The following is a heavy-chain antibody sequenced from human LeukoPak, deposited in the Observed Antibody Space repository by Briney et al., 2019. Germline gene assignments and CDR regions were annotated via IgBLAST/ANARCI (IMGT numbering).Heavy chain of an antibody. CDR2: ISSSSYI. CDR1: GFTFSSYS. CDR3: AKGGYSSGWHFDY. J-gene: IGHJ4*02. V-gene: IGHV3-21*04. Sequence: PGGSLRLSCAASGFTFSSYSMNWVRQAPGKGLEWVSSISSSSYIYYADSVKGRFTISRDNSKNSLYLQMNSLRAEDTALYYCAKGGYSSGWHFDYWGQGTLVTVSS. D-gene: IGHD6-19*01.